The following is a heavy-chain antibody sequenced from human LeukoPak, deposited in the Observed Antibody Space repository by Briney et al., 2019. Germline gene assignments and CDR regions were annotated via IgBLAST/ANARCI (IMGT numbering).Heavy chain of an antibody. V-gene: IGHV3-23*01. CDR3: AKRGVVIRVILVGFHKEAYYFDS. CDR2: LRGRGGGT. J-gene: IGHJ4*02. CDR1: GITLSNYG. D-gene: IGHD3-10*01. Sequence: GGSLRLSCAVSGITLSNYGMSWVRQAPGEGVEWVAGLRGRGGGTNYADSVKGRFTISRDNAKNTLYLQMNSLRAEDTAVYFCAKRGVVIRVILVGFHKEAYYFDSWGQGALVTVSS.